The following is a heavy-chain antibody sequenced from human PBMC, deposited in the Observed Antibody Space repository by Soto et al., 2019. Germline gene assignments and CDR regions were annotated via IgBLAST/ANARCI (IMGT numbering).Heavy chain of an antibody. J-gene: IGHJ4*02. V-gene: IGHV3-30*18. Sequence: QVQLVESGGGVVQPGRSLRLSCAASGFTFSSYGMHWVRQAPGKGLEWVAVISYDGSNKYYADSVKGRFTISRDNSKNTLYLQMNRLRAEDTAVYYCAKDPRGGGTMIVVDYWGQGTLVTVSS. D-gene: IGHD3-22*01. CDR3: AKDPRGGGTMIVVDY. CDR1: GFTFSSYG. CDR2: ISYDGSNK.